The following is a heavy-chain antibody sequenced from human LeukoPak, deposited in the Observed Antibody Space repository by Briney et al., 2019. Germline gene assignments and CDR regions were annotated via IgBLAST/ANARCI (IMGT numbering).Heavy chain of an antibody. CDR2: IYSGGST. Sequence: GGSLRLSCAASGFTVSSNYMSWVRQAPGKGLEWASVIYSGGSTYYADSVKGRFTISRDNSKNTLYLQMNSLRAEDTAVYYCARDLSGRFDYWGQGTLVTVSS. V-gene: IGHV3-66*01. D-gene: IGHD5-12*01. CDR1: GFTVSSNY. J-gene: IGHJ4*02. CDR3: ARDLSGRFDY.